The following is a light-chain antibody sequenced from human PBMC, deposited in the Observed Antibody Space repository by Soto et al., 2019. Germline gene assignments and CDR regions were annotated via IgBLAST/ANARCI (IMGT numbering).Light chain of an antibody. CDR3: QQYNNWPPVT. Sequence: EIVMTQSPATLSVSPGEGATLSCRASQRVSSNLAWYQQKPGQAPRLLIYGASTRATGTPARFSGSGSGTEFTLTISSLQSEDFAIYYCQQYNNWPPVTFGQGTRLEIK. CDR1: QRVSSN. CDR2: GAS. V-gene: IGKV3D-15*01. J-gene: IGKJ5*01.